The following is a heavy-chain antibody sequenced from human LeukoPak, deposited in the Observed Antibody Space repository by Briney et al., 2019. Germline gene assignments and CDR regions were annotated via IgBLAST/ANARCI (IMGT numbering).Heavy chain of an antibody. CDR3: AREGPGTMVRGVNNWFDP. D-gene: IGHD3-10*01. CDR2: ISAYNGNT. CDR1: GYTFTSYG. J-gene: IGHJ5*02. V-gene: IGHV1-18*01. Sequence: ASVKVSCKASGYTFTSYGISWVRQAPGQGLEWMGWISAYNGNTNYPQKLQGRVTMTTDTSTSTAYMELRSLRSDDTAVYYCAREGPGTMVRGVNNWFDPWGQGTLVTVSS.